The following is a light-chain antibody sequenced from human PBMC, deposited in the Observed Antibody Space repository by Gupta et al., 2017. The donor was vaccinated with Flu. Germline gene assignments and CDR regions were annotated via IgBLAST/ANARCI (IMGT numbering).Light chain of an antibody. CDR2: AAS. V-gene: IGKV1-17*01. CDR1: QDIRTD. J-gene: IGKJ2*01. Sequence: DIQMTQSPSSLSASVGDRVTITCRASQDIRTDLGWYQQKPGKAPKRLIYAASSLQSGVPSRFSGSGSGTEFTLTISSLQPEDFATYYCLQHNTYPRYTFGQGTKLEIK. CDR3: LQHNTYPRYT.